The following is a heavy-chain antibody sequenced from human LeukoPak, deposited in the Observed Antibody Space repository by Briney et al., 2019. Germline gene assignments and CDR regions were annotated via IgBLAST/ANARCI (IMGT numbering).Heavy chain of an antibody. CDR2: IEDDGSEP. J-gene: IGHJ4*02. D-gene: IGHD5-12*01. CDR1: GFNFGNYW. CDR3: ARDIIRGQSDFDY. Sequence: PGGSLRLSCVASGFNFGNYWMSWVRQAPGKGLEFVGNIEDDGSEPNYVDSVTGRFTISRDNVKNSLYLQMNSLRVEDTAVHYCARDIIRGQSDFDYWGQGILVTVSS. V-gene: IGHV3-7*01.